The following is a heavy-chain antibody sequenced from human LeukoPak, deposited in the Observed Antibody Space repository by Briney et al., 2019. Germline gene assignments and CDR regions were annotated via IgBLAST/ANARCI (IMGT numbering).Heavy chain of an antibody. CDR2: IIPILGIA. D-gene: IGHD3-3*01. Sequence: ASVKVSCKASGGTFSSYTISWVRQAPGQGPEWMGRIIPILGIANYAQKFQGRVTITADKSTSTAYMELSSLRSEDTAVYYCARELRGYYDFWSGYSYYFDYWGQGTLVTVSS. CDR3: ARELRGYYDFWSGYSYYFDY. V-gene: IGHV1-69*04. CDR1: GGTFSSYT. J-gene: IGHJ4*02.